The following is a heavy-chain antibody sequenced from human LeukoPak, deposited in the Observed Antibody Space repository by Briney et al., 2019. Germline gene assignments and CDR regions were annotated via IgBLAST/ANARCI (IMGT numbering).Heavy chain of an antibody. CDR3: AKDLWGIVGATRLGY. D-gene: IGHD1-26*01. CDR1: GFTVSSNY. V-gene: IGHV3-66*01. CDR2: IYSGGST. Sequence: GGSLRLSCAASGFTVSSNYMNWVRQAPGKGLEWVSVIYSGGSTYYADSVKGRFTISRDNSKNTLYLQMNSLRAEDTAVYYCAKDLWGIVGATRLGYWGQGTLVTVSS. J-gene: IGHJ4*02.